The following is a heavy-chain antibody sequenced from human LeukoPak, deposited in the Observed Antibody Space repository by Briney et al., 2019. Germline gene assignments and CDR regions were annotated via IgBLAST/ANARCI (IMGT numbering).Heavy chain of an antibody. V-gene: IGHV3-21*01. D-gene: IGHD6-13*01. CDR2: ISSSSSYI. Sequence: KAGGSLRLSCAASGFTFSSYSMNWVRQAPGKGLEWVSSISSSSSYIYYADSVKGRFTISRDNAKNSLYLQMNSLRAEDTAVYYCARVSYSSSWLDPWGQGTLVTVSS. CDR3: ARVSYSSSWLDP. CDR1: GFTFSSYS. J-gene: IGHJ5*02.